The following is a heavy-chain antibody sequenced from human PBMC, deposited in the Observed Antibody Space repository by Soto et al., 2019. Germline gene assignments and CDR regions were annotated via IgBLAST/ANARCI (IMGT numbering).Heavy chain of an antibody. J-gene: IGHJ5*02. V-gene: IGHV1-18*01. CDR1: GYTFISYA. Sequence: ASVKVSCKASGYTFISYAIHWVRQAPGQGLEWMGWISAYNGNTNYAQKLQGRVTMTTDTSTSTAYMELRSLRSDDTAVYYCARGCSSTSCSREFDPWGQGTLVTVSS. CDR3: ARGCSSTSCSREFDP. CDR2: ISAYNGNT. D-gene: IGHD2-2*01.